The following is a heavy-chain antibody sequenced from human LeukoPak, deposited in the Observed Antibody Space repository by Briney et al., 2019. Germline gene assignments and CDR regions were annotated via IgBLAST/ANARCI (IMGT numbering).Heavy chain of an antibody. CDR1: GFPLSSYW. D-gene: IGHD7-27*01. CDR2: INSGGSGT. Sequence: GGSLRLSCAASGFPLSSYWMHWVRQTAGKGLVWVSRINSGGSGTSYADSVEGRFTISRDNAKNILYLQMNSLRAEDAALYYCATSLGPLTEYWGQGTLVTVSS. J-gene: IGHJ4*02. CDR3: ATSLGPLTEY. V-gene: IGHV3-74*01.